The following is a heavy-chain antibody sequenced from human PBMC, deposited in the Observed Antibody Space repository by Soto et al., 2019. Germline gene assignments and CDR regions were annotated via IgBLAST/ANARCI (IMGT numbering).Heavy chain of an antibody. Sequence: SETLSLTCAVFGGSFSGYYWSWIRQPPGKGLEWIGEINHSGSTNYNPSLKSRVTISVDTSKNQFSLKLSSVTAADTAVYYCARVSGIYYYGMDVWGQGTTITVSS. CDR1: GGSFSGYY. D-gene: IGHD3-10*01. CDR3: ARVSGIYYYGMDV. V-gene: IGHV4-34*01. CDR2: INHSGST. J-gene: IGHJ6*02.